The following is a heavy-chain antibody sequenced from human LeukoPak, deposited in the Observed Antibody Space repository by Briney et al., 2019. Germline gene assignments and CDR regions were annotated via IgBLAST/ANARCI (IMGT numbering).Heavy chain of an antibody. CDR3: ATSRTFDY. CDR2: INSDGSST. V-gene: IGHV3-74*01. Sequence: GGSLRLSCAASGFTFSSYWMHWVCQVPGKGLVWVARINSDGSSTSYADSVKGRFAISRDNAKSTLYLQMSSLRAEDTAVYYCATSRTFDYWGQGTLVTVSS. J-gene: IGHJ4*02. CDR1: GFTFSSYW.